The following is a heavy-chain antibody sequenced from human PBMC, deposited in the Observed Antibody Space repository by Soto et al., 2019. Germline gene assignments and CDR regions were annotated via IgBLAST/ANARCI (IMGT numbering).Heavy chain of an antibody. V-gene: IGHV3-73*01. CDR3: TRTGPGYGDYVFDY. CDR2: IRSKANSYAT. D-gene: IGHD4-17*01. Sequence: GGSLRISCAASGFTFSGSAMHRVRQASGKGLEWVGRIRSKANSYATAYAASVKGRFTISRDDSKNTAYLQMNSLKTGDTAVYYCTRTGPGYGDYVFDYWGQGTLVTVSS. CDR1: GFTFSGSA. J-gene: IGHJ4*02.